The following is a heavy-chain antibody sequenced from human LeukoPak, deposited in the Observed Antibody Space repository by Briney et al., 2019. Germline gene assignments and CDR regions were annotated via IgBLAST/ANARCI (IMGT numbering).Heavy chain of an antibody. CDR1: GYTFTGYY. V-gene: IGHV1-2*02. Sequence: GASVKVSCTASGYTFTGYYMHWVRQAPGQGLEWMGWINPNSVGTNYAQKFQGRVTMTRDTSISTAYMELRRLRSDDTAVYYCATVKTPLYYFDYWGQGTQVTVSS. D-gene: IGHD2-2*02. CDR2: INPNSVGT. J-gene: IGHJ4*02. CDR3: ATVKTPLYYFDY.